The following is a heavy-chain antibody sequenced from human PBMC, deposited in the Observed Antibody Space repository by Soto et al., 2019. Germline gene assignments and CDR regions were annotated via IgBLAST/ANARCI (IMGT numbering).Heavy chain of an antibody. D-gene: IGHD3-10*01. CDR1: GFTFSSYG. Sequence: PVGSLRLSCAASGFTFSSYGMHWVRQAPGKGLEWVAVISYDGSNKYYADSVKGRFTISRDNSKNTLYLQMNSLRAEDTAVYYCAKRLGKRITMVRGVISHGAFDIWGQGTMVTVSS. V-gene: IGHV3-30*18. CDR3: AKRLGKRITMVRGVISHGAFDI. CDR2: ISYDGSNK. J-gene: IGHJ3*02.